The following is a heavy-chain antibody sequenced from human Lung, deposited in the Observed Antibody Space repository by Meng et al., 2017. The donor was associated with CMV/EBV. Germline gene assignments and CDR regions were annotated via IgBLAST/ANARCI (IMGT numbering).Heavy chain of an antibody. CDR2: ISGSGGST. J-gene: IGHJ4*02. CDR3: AKDWPMYYDFWSGLDY. V-gene: IGHV3-23*01. CDR1: GFTFGSYT. D-gene: IGHD3-3*01. Sequence: GESLKISCAASGFTFGSYTMSWVRQAPGKGLEWVSAISGSGGSTYYADSVKGRFTISRDNSKNTLYLQMNSLRAEDTAVYYCAKDWPMYYDFWSGLDYWGQGTLVTVSS.